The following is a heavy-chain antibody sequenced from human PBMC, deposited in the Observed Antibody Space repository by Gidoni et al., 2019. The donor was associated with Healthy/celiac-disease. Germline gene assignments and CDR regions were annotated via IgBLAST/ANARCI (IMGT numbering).Heavy chain of an antibody. J-gene: IGHJ4*02. D-gene: IGHD2-2*01. V-gene: IGHV3-23*01. Sequence: EVQLLESGGGLVQPGGSLRLFCAASGFTFSSYAMSWVRQAPGKGLEWVSAISGSGGSTYYADSVKGRFTISRDNSKNTLYLQMNSLRAEDTAVYYCAKALSGVPVLTDYWGQGTLVTVSS. CDR2: ISGSGGST. CDR3: AKALSGVPVLTDY. CDR1: GFTFSSYA.